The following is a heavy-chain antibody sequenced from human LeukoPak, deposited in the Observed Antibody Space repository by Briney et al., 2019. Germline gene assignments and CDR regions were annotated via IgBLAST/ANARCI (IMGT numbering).Heavy chain of an antibody. D-gene: IGHD4-17*01. CDR3: AKDLNGDYIGTFDI. J-gene: IGHJ3*02. Sequence: PGGSLRLSCATSKFNFNTYGMSWVRQAPGKGLEWVSSISGSGGSTQYADSVQGRFTISRDNSKNTLYLQMNSLRAEDTAVYYCAKDLNGDYIGTFDIWGQGTMVTVSS. V-gene: IGHV3-23*01. CDR2: ISGSGGST. CDR1: KFNFNTYG.